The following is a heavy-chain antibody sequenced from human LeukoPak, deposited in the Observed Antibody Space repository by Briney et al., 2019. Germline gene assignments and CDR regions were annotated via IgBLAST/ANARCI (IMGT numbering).Heavy chain of an antibody. CDR1: GFTFSGSA. V-gene: IGHV3-73*01. CDR2: IRSKANSYAT. Sequence: PGGSLRLSCAASGFTFSGSAMHWVRQASGKGLEWVGRIRSKANSYATAYAASVKGRFTISRDDSKNTAYLQMNSLKTEDTAVYYCTRPSTMVRGVTPPDYYYYMDVWGKGTTVTVSS. J-gene: IGHJ6*03. CDR3: TRPSTMVRGVTPPDYYYYMDV. D-gene: IGHD3-10*01.